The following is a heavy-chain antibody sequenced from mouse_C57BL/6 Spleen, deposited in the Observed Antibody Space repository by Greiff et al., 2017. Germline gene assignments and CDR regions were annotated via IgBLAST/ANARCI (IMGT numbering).Heavy chain of an antibody. J-gene: IGHJ1*03. CDR2: INPSSGYS. CDR3: ARRETGYWYFDV. V-gene: IGHV1-4*01. Sequence: VKLMESGAELARPGASVKMSCKASGYTFTSYTMHWVKQRPGQGLEWIGYINPSSGYSKYNQKFKDKATLTADKSSSTAYMQLSSLTSEDSAVYYCARRETGYWYFDVWGTGTTVTVSS. D-gene: IGHD4-1*01. CDR1: GYTFTSYT.